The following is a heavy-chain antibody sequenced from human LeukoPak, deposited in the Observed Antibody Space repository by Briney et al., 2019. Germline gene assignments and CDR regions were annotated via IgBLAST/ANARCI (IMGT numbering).Heavy chain of an antibody. CDR2: IKQDGSEN. J-gene: IGHJ4*02. CDR3: ARGSTTVTPRNFDY. CDR1: AFTFSSYW. D-gene: IGHD4-11*01. Sequence: PGGSLRLSCAASAFTFSSYWMSWVRQAPGKGLEWVANIKQDGSENYYVDSVKGRCTISRDNAKNSLYLQMNSLRAEDTAVYYCARGSTTVTPRNFDYWGQGTLVTVSS. V-gene: IGHV3-7*05.